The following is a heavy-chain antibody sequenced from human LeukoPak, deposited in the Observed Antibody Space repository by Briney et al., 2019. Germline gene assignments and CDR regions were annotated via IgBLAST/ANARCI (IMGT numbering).Heavy chain of an antibody. D-gene: IGHD2-15*01. CDR2: ISSSSSTI. Sequence: PGGSLRLSCAASGFTFSSYSMNWVRQAPGKGLEWVSYISSSSSTIYYADSVKGRFTISRDNAKNSLYLQMNSLRAEDTAVYYCARSVVVAALVFDYWGQGTLVTVSS. J-gene: IGHJ4*02. V-gene: IGHV3-48*01. CDR1: GFTFSSYS. CDR3: ARSVVVAALVFDY.